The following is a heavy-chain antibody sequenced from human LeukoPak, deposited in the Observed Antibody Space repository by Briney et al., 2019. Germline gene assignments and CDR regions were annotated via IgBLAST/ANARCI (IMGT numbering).Heavy chain of an antibody. D-gene: IGHD1-26*01. CDR2: ISSSGSTI. Sequence: PGGSLRLSCAASGFTFSDYYMSWIRQAPGKGLEWVSYISSSGSTIYYADSVKGRFTISRDNSKNTQHLQMNSLRAEDTAVYYCARGPRVGAAGFVYYHYIDVWGKGTTVTVSS. CDR1: GFTFSDYY. V-gene: IGHV3-11*04. CDR3: ARGPRVGAAGFVYYHYIDV. J-gene: IGHJ6*03.